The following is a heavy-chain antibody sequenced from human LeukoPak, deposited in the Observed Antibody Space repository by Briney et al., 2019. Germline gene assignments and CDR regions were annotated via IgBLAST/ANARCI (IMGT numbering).Heavy chain of an antibody. V-gene: IGHV4-61*08. CDR1: GGSIGSGGYY. CDR3: ARGRILTGYHY. CDR2: IYYSGST. J-gene: IGHJ4*02. Sequence: SQTLSLTCTVSGGSIGSGGYYWSWIRQPPGKGLEWIGYIYYSGSTNYNPSLKSRVTISVDTSKNQFSLKLSSVTAADTAVYYCARGRILTGYHYWGQGTLVTVSS. D-gene: IGHD3-9*01.